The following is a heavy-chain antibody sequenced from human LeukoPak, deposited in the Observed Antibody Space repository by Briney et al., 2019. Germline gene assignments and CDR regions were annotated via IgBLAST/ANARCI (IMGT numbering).Heavy chain of an antibody. V-gene: IGHV3-11*06. J-gene: IGHJ4*02. D-gene: IGHD4-17*01. CDR3: ARVDYGDYAGEDY. CDR2: ISSDESIT. CDR1: GFTFSDYY. Sequence: PGGSLRLSCAASGFTFSDYYMSWIRQAPGKGLEWVSRISSDESITSYADFVKGRFTISRDNAKNSLYLQMNSLRAEDTAVYYCARVDYGDYAGEDYWGQGTLVTVSS.